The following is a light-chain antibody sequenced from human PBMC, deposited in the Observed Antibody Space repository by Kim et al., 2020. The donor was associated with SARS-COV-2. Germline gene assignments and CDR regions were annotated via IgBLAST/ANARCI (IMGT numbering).Light chain of an antibody. J-gene: IGLJ2*01. V-gene: IGLV2-14*03. CDR2: DVS. Sequence: GQSITISCTGTSSDVGAYNSVSWYQQHPGNAPKLMIYDVSDRPSGISNRFSGSKSDTTASLTISGLQAEDEADYYCISYTSSGSLVFGGGTKLTVL. CDR1: SSDVGAYNS. CDR3: ISYTSSGSLV.